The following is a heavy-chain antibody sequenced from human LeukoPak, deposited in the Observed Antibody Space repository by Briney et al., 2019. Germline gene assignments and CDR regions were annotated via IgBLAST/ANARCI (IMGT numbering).Heavy chain of an antibody. CDR3: ARAERSSGYYGTLDLYYYYYYGMDV. J-gene: IGHJ6*02. CDR1: GFTFSNYW. D-gene: IGHD3-22*01. CDR2: INQDASEK. V-gene: IGHV3-7*01. Sequence: GGSLRLSCAVSGFTFSNYWMSWVRQAPGKGLEWVANINQDASEKYYVDSVKDRFTVSRDNAKNSLYLQMNSLRDEDTAVYYCARAERSSGYYGTLDLYYYYYYGMDVWGQGTTVTVSS.